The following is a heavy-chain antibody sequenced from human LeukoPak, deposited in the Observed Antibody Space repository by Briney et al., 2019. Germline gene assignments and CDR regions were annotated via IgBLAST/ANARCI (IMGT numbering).Heavy chain of an antibody. J-gene: IGHJ3*02. CDR1: GYTFTSYD. CDR3: ARDYYSSHPLDAFDI. CDR2: MNPNSGNT. V-gene: IGHV1-8*03. Sequence: GASVKVSCKASGYTFTSYDINWVRQATGQGLEWMGWMNPNSGNTGYAQKFQGRVTITRNTSISTAYMELSSLRSEDTAVYYCARDYYSSHPLDAFDIWGQGTMVTVSS. D-gene: IGHD6-13*01.